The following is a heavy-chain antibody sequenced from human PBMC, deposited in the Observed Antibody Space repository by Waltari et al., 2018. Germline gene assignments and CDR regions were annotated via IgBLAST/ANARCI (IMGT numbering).Heavy chain of an antibody. Sequence: QVQLVESGGGVVQPGGSLRLSCAASGFTFSNNGMHWVRQAPGKGLEWVAFIRNDGSRKYYADSVNGRFTISRDNSKSTLYLQMNSLRAEDTAVYYCATRGELDYWGQGTLVTVSS. J-gene: IGHJ4*02. D-gene: IGHD7-27*01. CDR2: IRNDGSRK. V-gene: IGHV3-30*02. CDR3: ATRGELDY. CDR1: GFTFSNNG.